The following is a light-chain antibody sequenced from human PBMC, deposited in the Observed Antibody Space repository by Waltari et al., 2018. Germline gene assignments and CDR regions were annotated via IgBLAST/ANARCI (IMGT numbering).Light chain of an antibody. CDR2: RNN. CDR3: AAWDDSLSGRL. J-gene: IGLJ2*01. CDR1: SSTLGNPD. Sequence: QSVLTQPPSASGTPGQRVTISCSGSSSTLGNPDCCWYPQLPGTAPKLLIYRNNLRPSGVPDRFSGSKSGTSASLAISGLRSEDEADYYCAAWDDSLSGRLFGGGTKLTVL. V-gene: IGLV1-47*01.